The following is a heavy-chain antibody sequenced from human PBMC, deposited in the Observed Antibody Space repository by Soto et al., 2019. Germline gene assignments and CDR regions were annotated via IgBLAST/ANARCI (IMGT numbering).Heavy chain of an antibody. CDR3: TRDPLIAVAAYDAFDI. Sequence: QVQLVESGGGVVQRGGSLRLSCAASGFTFSSYGMHWVRQAPGKGLEWVAVIWYDGSNKYYADSVKGRYTISRDDSKNTLYLQMTSLGAEDTAVYYCTRDPLIAVAAYDAFDIWGQGTSVTVSS. V-gene: IGHV3-33*01. CDR1: GFTFSSYG. CDR2: IWYDGSNK. J-gene: IGHJ3*02. D-gene: IGHD6-19*01.